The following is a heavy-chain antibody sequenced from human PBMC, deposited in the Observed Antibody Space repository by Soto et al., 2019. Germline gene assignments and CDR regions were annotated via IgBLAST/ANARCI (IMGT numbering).Heavy chain of an antibody. CDR2: VFYTGST. V-gene: IGHV4-59*08. CDR3: ARQDGYYYYMDV. CDR1: GCSFSSHY. Sequence: SETLSLTCNVSGCSFSSHYWSWIRQPPGEGMEWIGYVFYTGSTNYNPSLRSRVLISVDTSKNQFSLKLRSVTAADTAVYYCARQDGYYYYMDVWGKGTTVTVSS. J-gene: IGHJ6*03.